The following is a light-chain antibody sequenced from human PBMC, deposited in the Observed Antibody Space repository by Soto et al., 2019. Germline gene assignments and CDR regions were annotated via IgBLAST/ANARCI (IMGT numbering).Light chain of an antibody. CDR3: QQYNNLPRT. Sequence: EIVMTQSPATLSVSPGERATLSCRASQSVSSKLAWYQQKLGQAPRLLIHGASTRATGIPARFSGSGSGTEFTLTISSLQSEDFAVYYCQQYNNLPRTFGQGTKVDIK. CDR2: GAS. V-gene: IGKV3-15*01. J-gene: IGKJ1*01. CDR1: QSVSSK.